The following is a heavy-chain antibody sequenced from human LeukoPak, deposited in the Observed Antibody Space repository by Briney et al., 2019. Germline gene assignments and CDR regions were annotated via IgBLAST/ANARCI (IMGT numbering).Heavy chain of an antibody. J-gene: IGHJ4*02. D-gene: IGHD3-9*01. Sequence: GGSLRLSCAASGFTFSSYAMSWVRQAPGKGLEWVANIKQDGSEKYYVDSVKGRFTISRDNAKNSLYLQMNSLRAEDTAVYYCARDRYDILTGYYLYWGQGTLVTVSS. CDR1: GFTFSSYA. V-gene: IGHV3-7*01. CDR2: IKQDGSEK. CDR3: ARDRYDILTGYYLY.